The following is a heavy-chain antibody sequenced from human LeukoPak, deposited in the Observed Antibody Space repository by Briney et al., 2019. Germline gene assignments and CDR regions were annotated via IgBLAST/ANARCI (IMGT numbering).Heavy chain of an antibody. Sequence: GGSLRLSCAASGFNFNSCWMSWVRQAPGKGLECVANIKQDGSEIYFVDSVKGRFTISRDNAKSSLYLQMNSLRGEDTAVYYCARARYGSGGYFFDFWGQGTLVTVSS. J-gene: IGHJ4*02. D-gene: IGHD3-10*01. V-gene: IGHV3-7*04. CDR1: GFNFNSCW. CDR2: IKQDGSEI. CDR3: ARARYGSGGYFFDF.